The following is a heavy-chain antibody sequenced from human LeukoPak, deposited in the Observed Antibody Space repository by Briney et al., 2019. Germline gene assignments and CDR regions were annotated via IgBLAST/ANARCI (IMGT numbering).Heavy chain of an antibody. D-gene: IGHD6-19*01. CDR3: AKEQGYTGWLTTGH. Sequence: GKSLRLSCAASGFTFSDYGTHWLRQAPGKGLEWVAVISWNGGEEHYGNSVRGRFTISRDNSKNMVYLQMNSLRVEDTAVYYCAKEQGYTGWLTTGHWGQGALVTVSS. CDR1: GFTFSDYG. V-gene: IGHV3-30*18. J-gene: IGHJ4*02. CDR2: ISWNGGEE.